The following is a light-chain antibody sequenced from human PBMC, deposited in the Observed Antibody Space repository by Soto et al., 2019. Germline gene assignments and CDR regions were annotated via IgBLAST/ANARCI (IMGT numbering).Light chain of an antibody. CDR1: QSALYSSNNKNY. Sequence: DIVMTQSPDSLAVSLGERATINCKSSQSALYSSNNKNYLAWYQQKPGQPPKLPIYWASNREYGVPDRFSGSGSGTDFTLTISSLHAEDVSVYYCQQYYSTPFTFGPGTKLDIK. CDR3: QQYYSTPFT. V-gene: IGKV4-1*01. CDR2: WAS. J-gene: IGKJ3*01.